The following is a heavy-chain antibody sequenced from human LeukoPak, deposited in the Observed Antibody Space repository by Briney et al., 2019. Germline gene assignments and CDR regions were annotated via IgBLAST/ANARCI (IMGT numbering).Heavy chain of an antibody. V-gene: IGHV3-11*04. Sequence: GGSLRLSCAASGFTFSDYYMSWVRQAPGKGLEWVSYISSSGSSIYYADSVKGRFTISRDNAKNSLDLQMSSLRAEDTAVYYCARVGALGGHDFWGQGSLVTVSS. CDR1: GFTFSDYY. CDR2: ISSSGSSI. J-gene: IGHJ4*02. D-gene: IGHD1-26*01. CDR3: ARVGALGGHDF.